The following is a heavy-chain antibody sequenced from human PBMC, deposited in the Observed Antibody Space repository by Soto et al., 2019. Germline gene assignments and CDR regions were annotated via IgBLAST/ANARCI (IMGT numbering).Heavy chain of an antibody. CDR1: GYTFSNYG. J-gene: IGHJ4*02. V-gene: IGHV1-18*01. CDR3: XXXXHGDYPDH. D-gene: IGHD4-17*01. CDR2: ISGYNENA. Sequence: QVQLVQSGPEVRKPGASVKVSCKASGYTFSNYGFSWVRQAPGQRLEWMGWISGYNENAMYAPKXXXXXXXTADTSXSTAXXXXXXXXXDDTXLYXXXXXXHGDYPDHWGQGTLVTVSS.